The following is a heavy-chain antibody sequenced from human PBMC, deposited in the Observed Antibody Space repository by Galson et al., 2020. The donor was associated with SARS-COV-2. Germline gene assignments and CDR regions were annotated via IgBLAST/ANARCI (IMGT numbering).Heavy chain of an antibody. CDR1: GFTFRNYW. V-gene: IGHV3-7*01. CDR3: ARDISVAALDS. J-gene: IGHJ4*02. CDR2: TNQDGSAK. Sequence: GESLKISCAASGFTFRNYWLSWVRQAPGKGLEWVANTNQDGSAKYYVDSVKGRFTISRDNAKNSLYLEMNSLRAEDTAVYYCARDISVAALDSWGQGTLVTVSS. D-gene: IGHD6-19*01.